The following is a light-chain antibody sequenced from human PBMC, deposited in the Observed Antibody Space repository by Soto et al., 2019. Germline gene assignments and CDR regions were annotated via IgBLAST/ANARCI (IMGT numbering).Light chain of an antibody. CDR1: QSITSS. CDR2: KAS. Sequence: DIQPTQSPSTRSAPAAATVTITCRASQSITSSLAWYQQKPGKAPKLLIYKASSLDSGVPSRFSGSGSGTEFTLTISSLQPDDFATYFCQQYNSYWTFGQGTQVDIK. J-gene: IGKJ1*01. V-gene: IGKV1-5*03. CDR3: QQYNSYWT.